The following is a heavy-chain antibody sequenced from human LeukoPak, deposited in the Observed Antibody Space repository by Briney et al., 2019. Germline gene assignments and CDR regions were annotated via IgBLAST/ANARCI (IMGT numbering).Heavy chain of an antibody. Sequence: SETLSLTCAVYGGSFSGYYWGWIRQPPGKGLEWIGEINHSGSTNYNPSLKSRVTISVDTSKNQFSLKLSSVTAADTAVYYCARGNQGWRGIAQIWGQGTLVTVSS. V-gene: IGHV4-34*01. J-gene: IGHJ4*02. CDR2: INHSGST. CDR3: ARGNQGWRGIAQI. D-gene: IGHD6-13*01. CDR1: GGSFSGYY.